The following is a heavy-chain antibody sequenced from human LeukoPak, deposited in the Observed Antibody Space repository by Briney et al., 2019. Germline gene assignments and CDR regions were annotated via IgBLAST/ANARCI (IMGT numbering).Heavy chain of an antibody. CDR1: GYTFTGYY. Sequence: GASVKVSCKASGYTFTGYYMHWVRQAPGQGLEWMGWINPNSGGTNYAQKFQGRVTMTRDTSISTAYMELSRLRSDDTAVYYCARLPTGSHWFNWFDPWGQGTLVTVSS. CDR3: ARLPTGSHWFNWFDP. CDR2: INPNSGGT. J-gene: IGHJ5*02. D-gene: IGHD1-26*01. V-gene: IGHV1-2*02.